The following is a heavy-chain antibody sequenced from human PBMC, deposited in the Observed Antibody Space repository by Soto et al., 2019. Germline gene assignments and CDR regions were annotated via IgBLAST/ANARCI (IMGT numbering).Heavy chain of an antibody. CDR3: TGQISDYGGTNLDY. CDR2: IRSKGNTYAT. V-gene: IGHV3-73*01. CDR1: GFTFSGSA. Sequence: GGSLRLSCADSGFTFSGSAMHWVRQAPGKGLEWVGRIRSKGNTYATAYAASVKGRFTISRDDSKNTAFLQMNSLKTDDTAVYYCTGQISDYGGTNLDYWGQGTLVTVSS. J-gene: IGHJ4*02. D-gene: IGHD4-17*01.